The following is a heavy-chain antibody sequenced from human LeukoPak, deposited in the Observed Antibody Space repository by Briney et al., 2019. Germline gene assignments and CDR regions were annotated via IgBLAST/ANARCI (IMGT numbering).Heavy chain of an antibody. V-gene: IGHV3-20*04. CDR1: GFKFDDYG. CDR2: INWNGDSR. D-gene: IGHD6-19*01. J-gene: IGHJ4*02. CDR3: ARGLAVAGRGDFDY. Sequence: PGGSLRLSCTASGFKFDDYGMTWVRQAPGKGLEWVSDINWNGDSRGYAHSVRGRFTIYRDNSKNSLYLQMNSLRVEDTAFYYCARGLAVAGRGDFDYWGQGTLVTVSS.